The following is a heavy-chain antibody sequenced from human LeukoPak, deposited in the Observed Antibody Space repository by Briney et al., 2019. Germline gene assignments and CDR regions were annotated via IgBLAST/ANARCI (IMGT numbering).Heavy chain of an antibody. J-gene: IGHJ4*02. V-gene: IGHV4-38-2*02. Sequence: SETLSLTCTVSGYSISTGDYWAWIRQPPGKGLEWIANIYHRGNTYYNPSLKSRVTISVDTSKNQFSLRLSSVTAADTAVYYCATYIWGSYRFGYWGQGTLVTVSS. CDR2: IYHRGNT. CDR3: ATYIWGSYRFGY. D-gene: IGHD3-16*02. CDR1: GYSISTGDY.